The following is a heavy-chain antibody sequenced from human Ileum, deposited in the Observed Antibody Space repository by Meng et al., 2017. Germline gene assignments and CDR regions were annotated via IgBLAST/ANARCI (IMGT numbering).Heavy chain of an antibody. V-gene: IGHV3-53*01. CDR3: VREQYESRGH. CDR1: GFTVSSNY. J-gene: IGHJ4*02. CDR2: IYSGGST. Sequence: RVERGGGSDQRGGSLQLPGAASGFTVSSNYMSWVRQAPGKGLEWVSVIYSGGSTYYADSVKGRFTISRDNSRNTLYLQMNSLRADDTAVYYCVREQYESRGHWGQGTLVTVSS. D-gene: IGHD3-22*01.